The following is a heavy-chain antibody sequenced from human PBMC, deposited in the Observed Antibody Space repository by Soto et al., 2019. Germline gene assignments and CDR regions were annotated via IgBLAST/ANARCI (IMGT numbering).Heavy chain of an antibody. Sequence: GGSLRLSCAASGFSVSTNYISWVRQAPGKGLEWVSIIYAGGTTYYADSVEGRFTISREISKNTVYLQMNSLRADDTAMYLCAKDPPASWAHSWGQGTLVTVSS. D-gene: IGHD1-26*01. V-gene: IGHV3-53*01. CDR1: GFSVSTNY. CDR3: AKDPPASWAHS. J-gene: IGHJ4*02. CDR2: IYAGGTT.